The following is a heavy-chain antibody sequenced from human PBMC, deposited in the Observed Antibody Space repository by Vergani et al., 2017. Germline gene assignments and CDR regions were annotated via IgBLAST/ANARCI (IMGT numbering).Heavy chain of an antibody. J-gene: IGHJ6*03. CDR2: ISWNSGSI. V-gene: IGHV3-9*01. CDR3: ARENGDYYYMDV. CDR1: GFTFDDYA. D-gene: IGHD4-17*01. Sequence: EVQLVESGGGLVQPGRSLRLSCAASGFTFDDYAMHWVRQAPGKGLEWVSGISWNSGSIGYADSVKGRFTISRDNAKNSLYLQMNSLRAEDTALYYCARENGDYYYMDVWGKGTTVTVSS.